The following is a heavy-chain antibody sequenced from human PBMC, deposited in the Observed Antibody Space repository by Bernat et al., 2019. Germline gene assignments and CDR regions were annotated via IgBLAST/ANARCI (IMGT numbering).Heavy chain of an antibody. CDR2: IWYDGSNK. D-gene: IGHD2-2*01. Sequence: QVQLVESGGGVVQPGRSLRLSCAASGFTFSSYGMHWVRQAPGKGLEWVAVIWYDGSNKYYADSVKGRFTISRDNSKNTLYLQMNSLRAEDTAVYYCAGVGSADVAGMAVVVPAAIEAHYYGMDVWGQGTTVTVSS. CDR1: GFTFSSYG. CDR3: AGVGSADVAGMAVVVPAAIEAHYYGMDV. V-gene: IGHV3-33*01. J-gene: IGHJ6*02.